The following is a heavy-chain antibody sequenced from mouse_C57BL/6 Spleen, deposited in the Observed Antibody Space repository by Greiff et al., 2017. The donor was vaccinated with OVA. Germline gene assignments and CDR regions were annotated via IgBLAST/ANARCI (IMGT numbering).Heavy chain of an antibody. J-gene: IGHJ4*01. V-gene: IGHV3-8*01. D-gene: IGHD1-1*01. Sequence: EVQLQESGPGLAKPSQTLSLTCSVTGYSITSDYWNWIRKFPGNKLEYMGYISYSGSTYYNPSPNSRISTTRDTSKTQYYLQSNSVTTEDPATYYCASSAITTVEDYAMDYWGQGTSVTVSS. CDR2: ISYSGST. CDR1: GYSITSDY. CDR3: ASSAITTVEDYAMDY.